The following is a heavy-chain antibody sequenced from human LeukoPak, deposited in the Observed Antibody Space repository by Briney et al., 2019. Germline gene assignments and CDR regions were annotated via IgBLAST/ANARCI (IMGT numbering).Heavy chain of an antibody. Sequence: SETLSLTCAASGGSFSGHYWSWIRQPPGEGLEWIGEINDSGITKYNPSLKSRVTISADTSKNQFSLKLSSVTAADTAVYYCAKNNWFDPWGQGTLVTVSS. CDR3: AKNNWFDP. V-gene: IGHV4-34*01. CDR1: GGSFSGHY. J-gene: IGHJ5*02. CDR2: INDSGIT.